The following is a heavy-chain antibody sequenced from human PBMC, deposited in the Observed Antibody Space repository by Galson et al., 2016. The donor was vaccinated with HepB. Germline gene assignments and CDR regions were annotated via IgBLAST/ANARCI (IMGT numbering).Heavy chain of an antibody. CDR2: IYYNGNT. V-gene: IGHV4-59*12. D-gene: IGHD1-26*01. Sequence: SETLSLTCTVSGGSISRYSWSWIRQPPGKGLEWIGHIYYNGNTNYNPSLKRRVTISIDASEKQFSLTLNSLTAADTAVYYCATWWEQVFEIWGQGTMLTVSS. J-gene: IGHJ3*02. CDR1: GGSISRYS. CDR3: ATWWEQVFEI.